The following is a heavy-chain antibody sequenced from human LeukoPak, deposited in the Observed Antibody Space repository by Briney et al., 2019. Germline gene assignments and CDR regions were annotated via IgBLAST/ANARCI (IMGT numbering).Heavy chain of an antibody. Sequence: SGTLSLTCTVSGYSISSGYYWGWIRQPPGKGLEWIGSIYHSGSTNYNPSLKSRVTISVDTSKNQFSLKLSSVTAADTAVYYCASAGYTSGWYDYYYIDIWDEGTTVTISS. CDR3: ASAGYTSGWYDYYYIDI. V-gene: IGHV4-38-2*02. CDR1: GYSISSGYY. J-gene: IGHJ6*03. CDR2: IYHSGST. D-gene: IGHD6-19*01.